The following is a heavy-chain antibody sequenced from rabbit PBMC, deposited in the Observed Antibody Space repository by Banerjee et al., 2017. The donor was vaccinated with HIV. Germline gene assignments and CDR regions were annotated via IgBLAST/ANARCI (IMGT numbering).Heavy chain of an antibody. CDR3: ARDLAGVIGWNFGL. V-gene: IGHV1S45*01. Sequence: QEQLVESGGGLVKPEGSLTLTCTASGFSFSYKYVMCWVRQAPGKGLEWIGIIYVGKGSTDYASWVNGRFTISSHNAQNTVFLQMTSLTAADTATYFCARDLAGVIGWNFGLWGQGTLVTVS. CDR2: IYVGKGST. J-gene: IGHJ4*01. D-gene: IGHD4-1*01. CDR1: GFSFSYKYV.